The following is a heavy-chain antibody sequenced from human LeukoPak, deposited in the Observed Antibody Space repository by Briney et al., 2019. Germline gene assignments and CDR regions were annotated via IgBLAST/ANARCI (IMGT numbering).Heavy chain of an antibody. CDR1: GFSFRDYG. J-gene: IGHJ4*02. CDR3: ARDQYDTWSRRGNFDS. CDR2: IKLDGSEK. Sequence: PGGSLRLSCAASGFSFRDYGIHWVRQAPGKGLEWVANIKLDGSEKNYVDSVKGRFTISRDNTKNSLYLQMNSLRAEDTAVFYCARDQYDTWSRRGNFDSWGQGTLVIVSS. V-gene: IGHV3-7*03. D-gene: IGHD3/OR15-3a*01.